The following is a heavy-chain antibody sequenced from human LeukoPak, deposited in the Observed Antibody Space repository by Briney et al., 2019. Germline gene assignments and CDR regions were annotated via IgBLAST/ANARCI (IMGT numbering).Heavy chain of an antibody. J-gene: IGHJ4*02. D-gene: IGHD3-10*02. CDR1: GFVFSSYA. V-gene: IGHV3-21*01. Sequence: GGSLRLSCAASGFVFSSYAFNWVRQAPGKGLEWVSFISGKSDNSYYADSVEGRFTVSRDNAKNSLFLQLNSLRAEDTAVYYCARVEMWVLRGSDHWGQGVPVTVSS. CDR3: ARVEMWVLRGSDH. CDR2: ISGKSDNS.